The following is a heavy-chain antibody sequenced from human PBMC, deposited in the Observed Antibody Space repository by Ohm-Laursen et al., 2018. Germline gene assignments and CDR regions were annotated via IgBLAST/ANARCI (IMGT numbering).Heavy chain of an antibody. CDR2: ISYDGSNK. CDR3: AKDWGIGMDV. CDR1: GFTVSNNY. D-gene: IGHD3-16*01. J-gene: IGHJ6*02. Sequence: SLRLSCAASGFTVSNNYMSWVRQAPGKGLEWVAVISYDGSNKYYADSVKGRFTISRDNSKNTLYLQMNSLRAEDTAVYYCAKDWGIGMDVWGQGTTVTVSS. V-gene: IGHV3-30*18.